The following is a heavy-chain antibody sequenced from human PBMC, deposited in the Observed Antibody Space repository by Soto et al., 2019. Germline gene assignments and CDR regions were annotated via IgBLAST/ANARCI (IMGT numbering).Heavy chain of an antibody. V-gene: IGHV3-30*18. J-gene: IGHJ4*02. Sequence: QVQLVESGGGVVQPGRSLRLSCAASGFTFSSYGMHWVRQAPGKGLEWVALISYDGSNEYYADSVKGRFTISRDNSKNPLYLQISSLRGDDTAVYYCAKDLWELAYYFDYWGQGTLVTVSS. CDR3: AKDLWELAYYFDY. CDR2: ISYDGSNE. CDR1: GFTFSSYG. D-gene: IGHD1-26*01.